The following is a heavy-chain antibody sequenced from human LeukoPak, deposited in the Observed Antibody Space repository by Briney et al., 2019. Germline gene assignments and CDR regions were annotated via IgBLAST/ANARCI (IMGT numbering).Heavy chain of an antibody. CDR3: AKVLNTAVADVDY. Sequence: PGGSLRLSCAASGFTFSRYGMSWVRQAPGKGLEWVSGIGDNGDNTYYADSLKGRFTISRDNSKNTLYLQMNSPRAEDTAVYYCAKVLNTAVADVDYWGQGTLVTVSS. V-gene: IGHV3-23*01. J-gene: IGHJ4*02. D-gene: IGHD6-19*01. CDR1: GFTFSRYG. CDR2: IGDNGDNT.